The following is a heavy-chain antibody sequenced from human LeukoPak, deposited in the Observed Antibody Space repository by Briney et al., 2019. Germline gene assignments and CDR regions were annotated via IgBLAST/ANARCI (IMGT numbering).Heavy chain of an antibody. Sequence: ASVKVSCKASGGTFSSYAISWVRQAPGQGLEWMGWINPNSGGTNYAQKFQGRVTMTRDTSISTAYMELSRLRSDDTAVYYCARLSSSWPHAFDIWGQGTMVTVSS. D-gene: IGHD6-13*01. V-gene: IGHV1-2*02. CDR1: GGTFSSYA. CDR2: INPNSGGT. J-gene: IGHJ3*02. CDR3: ARLSSSWPHAFDI.